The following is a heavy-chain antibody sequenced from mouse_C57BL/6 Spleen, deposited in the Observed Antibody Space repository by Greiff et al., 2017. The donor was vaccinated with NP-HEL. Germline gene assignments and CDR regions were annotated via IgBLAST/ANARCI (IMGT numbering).Heavy chain of an antibody. CDR2: ISYDGSN. CDR3: ARGVSGYWYFDV. V-gene: IGHV3-6*01. CDR1: GYSITSGYY. Sequence: EVKVEESGPGLVKPSQSLSLTCSVTGYSITSGYYWNWIRQFPGNKLEWMGYISYDGSNNYNPSLKNRISITRDTSKNQFFLKLNSVTTEDTATYYCARGVSGYWYFDVWGTGTTVTVSS. D-gene: IGHD6-2*01. J-gene: IGHJ1*03.